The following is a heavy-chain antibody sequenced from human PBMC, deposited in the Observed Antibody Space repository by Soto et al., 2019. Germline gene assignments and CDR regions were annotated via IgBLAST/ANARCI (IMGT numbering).Heavy chain of an antibody. D-gene: IGHD3-10*01. CDR3: VRDLDGSGSYYTDF. J-gene: IGHJ4*02. CDR1: GYTCSIYG. Sequence: QIQLVQSGAEVKKPGASVKVSCKASGYTCSIYGINWVRQAPGQGLEWMGWTRPNNGNTKYAQNLQGRVTMTTDTSTSTAYMVLRSLRPDDTAVYYCVRDLDGSGSYYTDFWGQGTLVTVSS. CDR2: TRPNNGNT. V-gene: IGHV1-18*01.